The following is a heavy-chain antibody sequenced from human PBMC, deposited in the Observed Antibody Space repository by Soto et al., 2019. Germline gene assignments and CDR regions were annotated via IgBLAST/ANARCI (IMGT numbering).Heavy chain of an antibody. CDR2: ISYSGST. D-gene: IGHD4-17*01. CDR3: AREPTTVTNYYYYALDV. V-gene: IGHV4-61*01. Sequence: QVQLQESGPGLVKPSETLSLTCTVSGGSVSSGSYYWSWIRQPPGKGLEWLGYISYSGSTNYNPSLKSRGTISVDTSKNQFSLKLSSVTAADTAVYYCAREPTTVTNYYYYALDVWGQGTTVTVSS. CDR1: GGSVSSGSYY. J-gene: IGHJ6*02.